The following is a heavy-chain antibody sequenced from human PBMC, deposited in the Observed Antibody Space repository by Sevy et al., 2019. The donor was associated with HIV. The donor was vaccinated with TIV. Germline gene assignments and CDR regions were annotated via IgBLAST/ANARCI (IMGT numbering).Heavy chain of an antibody. Sequence: SETLSLTCTVSGGSISSSSYYWGWIRQPPGTGLEWIGSIYYSGTTYYNPSLKSRVTISVDTSKNQSSLKLSSVTAADTAVYYCARNRRQQLVLEDWFDPWGQGTLVTVSS. CDR2: IYYSGTT. J-gene: IGHJ5*02. CDR3: ARNRRQQLVLEDWFDP. V-gene: IGHV4-39*01. D-gene: IGHD6-13*01. CDR1: GGSISSSSYY.